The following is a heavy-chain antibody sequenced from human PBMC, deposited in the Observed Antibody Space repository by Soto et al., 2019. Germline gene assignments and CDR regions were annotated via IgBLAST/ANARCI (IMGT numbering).Heavy chain of an antibody. CDR1: GFTFSSYG. Sequence: QVQLVESGGGVVQPGRSLRLSCAASGFTFSSYGMHWVRQAPGKGLEWVAVISYDGSNKYYADSVKGRFTISRDNSKNTLYLQMNSLRAEDTAVYYCAKDPPRCSGYGGDVWGKGTTVTVSS. J-gene: IGHJ6*04. CDR2: ISYDGSNK. CDR3: AKDPPRCSGYGGDV. D-gene: IGHD5-12*01. V-gene: IGHV3-30*18.